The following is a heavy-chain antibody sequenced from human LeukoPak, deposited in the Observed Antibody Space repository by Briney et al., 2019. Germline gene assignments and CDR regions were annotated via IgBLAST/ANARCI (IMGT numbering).Heavy chain of an antibody. CDR2: INPSGGST. D-gene: IGHD4-23*01. V-gene: IGHV1-46*01. J-gene: IGHJ4*02. CDR3: ARDAQTTVVTPYYFDY. Sequence: ASVKVSCKASGYTFTIYYMRWVRQAPGQGLEWMGIINPSGGSTSYAQKFQGRVTMTRDTSTSTVYMELSSLRSEDTAVYYCARDAQTTVVTPYYFDYWGQGTLVTVSS. CDR1: GYTFTIYY.